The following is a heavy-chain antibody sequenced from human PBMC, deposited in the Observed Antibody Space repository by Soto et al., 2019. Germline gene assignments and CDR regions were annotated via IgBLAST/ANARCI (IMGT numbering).Heavy chain of an antibody. CDR3: AHSHFEILTGPFDS. V-gene: IGHV2-5*01. CDR2: IYWYDDK. CDR1: GFSLTDTGAT. J-gene: IGHJ5*01. Sequence: QITLKESGPTLVQPTQTLTLTCTFSGFSLTDTGATVGWNRQAPGKGLEWLALIYWYDDKRYNPSLKNRLTIAKDTSRNQVILTLSNVGPVDTVTYYCAHSHFEILTGPFDSWGPGTLVTVSS. D-gene: IGHD3-9*01.